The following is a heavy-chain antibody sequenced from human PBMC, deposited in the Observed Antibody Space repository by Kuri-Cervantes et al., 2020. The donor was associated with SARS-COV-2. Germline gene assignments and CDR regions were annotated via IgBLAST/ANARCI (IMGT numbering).Heavy chain of an antibody. V-gene: IGHV4-4*08. CDR3: ARDGVVPVGGYYMDV. CDR1: GDSISSDW. J-gene: IGHJ6*03. Sequence: SETLSLTCTVSGDSISSDWWSWIRQSPEKGLEWIGYIYYSGSSTYNPSLESRVTMSIDTSRNQFSLKLSSVTAADTAVYYCARDGVVPVGGYYMDVWGKGTTVTVSS. CDR2: IYYSGSS. D-gene: IGHD2-2*01.